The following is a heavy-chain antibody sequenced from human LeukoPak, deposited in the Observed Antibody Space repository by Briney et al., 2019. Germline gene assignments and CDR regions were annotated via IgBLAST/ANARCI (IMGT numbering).Heavy chain of an antibody. J-gene: IGHJ4*02. Sequence: GGSLRLSCAASGFTFSSYGMHWVRQAPGKGLEWVAVIWYDGSNKYYADSVKGRFTISRDNSKNTLYLQMNSLRAEDTAVYYCARDRAPEYYFDYWGQGTLVTVSS. CDR1: GFTFSSYG. CDR3: ARDRAPEYYFDY. CDR2: IWYDGSNK. V-gene: IGHV3-33*01. D-gene: IGHD3-10*01.